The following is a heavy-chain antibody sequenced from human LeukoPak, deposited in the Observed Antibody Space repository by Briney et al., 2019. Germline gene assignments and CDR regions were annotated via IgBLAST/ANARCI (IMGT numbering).Heavy chain of an antibody. V-gene: IGHV3-33*01. Sequence: GRSLRLSCAASGFTFSSYGSHWVRQAPGKGLEWVAVIWYDGSNKYYADSVKGRFTISRDNSKNTLYLQMNSLRAEDTAVYYCARGVAATDNNYYYYYGMDVWGQGTTVTVSS. CDR3: ARGVAATDNNYYYYYGMDV. J-gene: IGHJ6*02. CDR2: IWYDGSNK. CDR1: GFTFSSYG. D-gene: IGHD2-15*01.